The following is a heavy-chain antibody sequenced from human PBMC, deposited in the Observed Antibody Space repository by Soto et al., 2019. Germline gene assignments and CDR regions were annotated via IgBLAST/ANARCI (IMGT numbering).Heavy chain of an antibody. V-gene: IGHV4-59*08. J-gene: IGHJ5*02. Sequence: SETLSLTCTVSGASSSSYYWSWIRQPPGKGLEWIGYMYYIGSTNYNPSLKSRVTISVDTSKNQFSLKMSSVTAADTAVYYCARHCSSTSCSGHEGNWFDPWGQGTLVTVSS. CDR2: MYYIGST. CDR1: GASSSSYY. D-gene: IGHD2-2*01. CDR3: ARHCSSTSCSGHEGNWFDP.